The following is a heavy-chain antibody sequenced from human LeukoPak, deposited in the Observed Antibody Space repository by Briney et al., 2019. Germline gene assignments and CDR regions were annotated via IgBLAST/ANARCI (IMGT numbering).Heavy chain of an antibody. CDR2: MNPNSGNT. J-gene: IGHJ3*02. V-gene: IGHV1-8*01. D-gene: IGHD1-26*01. CDR3: ASAIVGATPGWAFDI. CDR1: GYTFTSYD. Sequence: ASVKVSCKASGYTFTSYDINWVRQATGQGLEWMGWMNPNSGNTGYAQKFQGRVTMTRNTSISTAYMELSSLRSEDTAVYYCASAIVGATPGWAFDIWGQGTMVTVSS.